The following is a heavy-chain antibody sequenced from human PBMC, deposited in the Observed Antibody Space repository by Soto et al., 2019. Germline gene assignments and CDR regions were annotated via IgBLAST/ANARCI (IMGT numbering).Heavy chain of an antibody. CDR3: AHRLGGYFDY. J-gene: IGHJ4*02. CDR2: IYWDGNE. Sequence: QITLMQSGPTLVKPTQTLTLTCTFSGFSLTTSGVGVGWIRQPPGKAPERLSVIYWDGNERYSPSLVTRLTITKATSKNQVVLTMTTMDPVDTGTYYCAHRLGGYFDYWGQGTLVTVSS. CDR1: GFSLTTSGVG. D-gene: IGHD3-16*01. V-gene: IGHV2-5*02.